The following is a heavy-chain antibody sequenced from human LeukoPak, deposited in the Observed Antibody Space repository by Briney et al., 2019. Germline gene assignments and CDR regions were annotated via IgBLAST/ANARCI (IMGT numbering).Heavy chain of an antibody. D-gene: IGHD6-6*01. V-gene: IGHV3-30*03. Sequence: GGSLRLSCAASTFTFSNYGMHWVRQAPGKGLEWVAVISDDGSNKEYADSVRGRFTISRDNSKNTLYLQMNSLRADDTAVYYCARQTAARDRYYYYYYMDVWGKGTTVTVSS. CDR3: ARQTAARDRYYYYYYMDV. J-gene: IGHJ6*03. CDR1: TFTFSNYG. CDR2: ISDDGSNK.